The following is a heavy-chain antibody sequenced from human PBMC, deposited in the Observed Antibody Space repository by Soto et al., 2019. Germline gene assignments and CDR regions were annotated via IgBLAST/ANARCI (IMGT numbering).Heavy chain of an antibody. CDR2: ISSDGSHK. D-gene: IGHD3-3*01. J-gene: IGHJ4*02. Sequence: PGGSLRLSCAASGFTFTKFGMHWVRQAPGKGLEWVAVISSDGSHKYYADSVKGRFTISRDNSKNTLSLHMDNLGPDDTAMYYCAAVPVLRFLKWLPAYFDYWGQGTLVTVSS. CDR1: GFTFTKFG. CDR3: AAVPVLRFLKWLPAYFDY. V-gene: IGHV3-33*01.